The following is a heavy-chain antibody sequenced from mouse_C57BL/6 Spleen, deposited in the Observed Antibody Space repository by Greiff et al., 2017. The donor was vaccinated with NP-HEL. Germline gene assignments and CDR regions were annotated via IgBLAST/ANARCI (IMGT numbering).Heavy chain of an antibody. CDR2: IYPGSGST. J-gene: IGHJ1*03. D-gene: IGHD1-1*01. CDR1: GYTFTSYW. CDR3: ARSCYGSSYWYFDV. Sequence: QVHVKQPGAELVKPGASVKMSCKASGYTFTSYWITWVKQRPGQGLEWIGDIYPGSGSTNYNEKFKSKATLTVDTSSSTAYMQLSSLTSEDSAVYYCARSCYGSSYWYFDVWGTGTTVTVSS. V-gene: IGHV1-55*01.